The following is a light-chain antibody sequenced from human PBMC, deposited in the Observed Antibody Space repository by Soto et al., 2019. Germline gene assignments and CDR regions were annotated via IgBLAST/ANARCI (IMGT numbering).Light chain of an antibody. V-gene: IGLV2-14*03. CDR1: SSDVGGYNY. CDR2: DVS. J-gene: IGLJ1*01. CDR3: SSYTSSSTLSTYV. Sequence: QSVLTQPASVSGSPGQSITISCTGTSSDVGGYNYVSWYQHHPSKAPKLMIYDVSNRPSGVSNRFSGSKSGNTASLIISGLQAEDEADYYCSSYTSSSTLSTYVFGTGTKLTVL.